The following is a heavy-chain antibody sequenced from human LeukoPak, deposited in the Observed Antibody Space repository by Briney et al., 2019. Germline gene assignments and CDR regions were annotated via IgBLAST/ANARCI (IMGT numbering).Heavy chain of an antibody. D-gene: IGHD3-22*01. CDR1: GFTFDDYG. V-gene: IGHV3-20*04. CDR2: INWNGGST. Sequence: GGSLRLSCAASGFTFDDYGMSWVRQAPGKGLEWVSGINWNGGSTGYADSVKGRFTISRDNAKNSLYLQMNSLRAEDTALYYCARYYYDSSGYSHYYYYMDVWGKGTTVTVSS. J-gene: IGHJ6*03. CDR3: ARYYYDSSGYSHYYYYMDV.